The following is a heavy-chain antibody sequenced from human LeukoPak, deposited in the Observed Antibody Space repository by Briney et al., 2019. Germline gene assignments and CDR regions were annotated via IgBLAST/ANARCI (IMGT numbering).Heavy chain of an antibody. Sequence: ASVKVSCKASGYAFTGYYMHWVRQAPGQRLEWMGWIDPNSGGTNYAQKFQGRVTMTRDTSISTAYLQWSSLKASDTAMYYCARRVHCSGGSCYVGARFYFDYWGQGTLVTVSS. V-gene: IGHV1-2*02. J-gene: IGHJ4*02. CDR2: IDPNSGGT. D-gene: IGHD2-15*01. CDR3: ARRVHCSGGSCYVGARFYFDY. CDR1: GYAFTGYY.